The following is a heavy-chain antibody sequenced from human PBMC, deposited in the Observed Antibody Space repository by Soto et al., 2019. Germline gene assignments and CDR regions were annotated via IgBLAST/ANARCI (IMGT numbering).Heavy chain of an antibody. CDR2: IDYSGSN. Sequence: QVQLQESGPGLLKPSQTLSLTCTVSGGSISSGSYYWNWIRQHPGKGLEWIGYIDYSGSNYYNPSIKSRVSMSVDTSKNQFSLKLSSVTAADTAVYYCARSVFPWGQGTLVTVSS. J-gene: IGHJ5*02. CDR3: ARSVFP. CDR1: GGSISSGSYY. V-gene: IGHV4-31*03.